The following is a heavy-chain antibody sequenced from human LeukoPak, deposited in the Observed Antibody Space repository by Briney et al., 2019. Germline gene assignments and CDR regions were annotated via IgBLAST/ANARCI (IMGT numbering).Heavy chain of an antibody. Sequence: SETLSLTCTVSGGSISSYYWSWIRQPPGKGLEWIGYIYYSGSTNYNPSLKSRVTISVDTSKNQFSLKLSSVTAADTAVYYCARSTVGASPNYYGMDVWGQGTTVTVSS. CDR3: ARSTVGASPNYYGMDV. D-gene: IGHD1-26*01. J-gene: IGHJ6*01. CDR1: GGSISSYY. V-gene: IGHV4-59*01. CDR2: IYYSGST.